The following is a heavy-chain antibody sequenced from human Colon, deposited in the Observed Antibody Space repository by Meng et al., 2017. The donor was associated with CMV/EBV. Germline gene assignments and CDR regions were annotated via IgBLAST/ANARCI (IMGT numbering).Heavy chain of an antibody. CDR2: INMNSGKA. Sequence: KSSGDTFATYAMNWVRQAPGQGLEWMGWINMNSGKATYAQGFTGQFVFSLDTSVSTAYLEIRSLKDEDTAVYYCALEDILTGQYSFDYWGQGSLVTVSS. CDR1: GDTFATYA. V-gene: IGHV7-4-1*02. CDR3: ALEDILTGQYSFDY. D-gene: IGHD3-9*01. J-gene: IGHJ4*02.